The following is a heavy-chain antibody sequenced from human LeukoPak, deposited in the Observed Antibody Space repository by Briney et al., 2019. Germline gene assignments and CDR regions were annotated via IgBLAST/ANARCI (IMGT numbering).Heavy chain of an antibody. V-gene: IGHV3-53*01. Sequence: GGSLRLPCAASGFSVSSRFMNWVRQAPGKGLEWVSVIYSGGATYYADSVKGRFTISRDDSNNTLFLQMNSLRVDDTAVYYCAGGGGVGYAYWGQGTLVTVSS. CDR2: IYSGGAT. CDR3: AGGGGVGYAY. D-gene: IGHD5-12*01. J-gene: IGHJ4*02. CDR1: GFSVSSRF.